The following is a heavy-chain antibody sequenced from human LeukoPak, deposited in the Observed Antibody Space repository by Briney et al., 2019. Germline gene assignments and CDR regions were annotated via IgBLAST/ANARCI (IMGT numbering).Heavy chain of an antibody. CDR2: IYYSGST. V-gene: IGHV4-59*01. CDR1: GGSISSYY. D-gene: IGHD5-24*01. J-gene: IGHJ4*02. Sequence: PSETLSLTCTVSGGSISSYYWSWIRQPPGKGLEWIGYIYYSGSTNYNPSLKSRVTISVDTSKDQFSLKLSSVTAADTAVYYCAREAWLQFHFDYWGQGTLVTVSS. CDR3: AREAWLQFHFDY.